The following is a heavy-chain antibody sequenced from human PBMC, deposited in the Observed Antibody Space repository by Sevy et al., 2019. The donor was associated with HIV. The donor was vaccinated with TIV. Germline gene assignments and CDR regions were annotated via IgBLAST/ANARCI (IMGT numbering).Heavy chain of an antibody. D-gene: IGHD6-13*01. CDR3: ERSSSDVPDIAAEAEKKWFDP. Sequence: ASVKVSCKASGYTFTSYDINWVRQATGQGLEWMGWMNPNSGNTDYAQKFQGRVTMTMNTSISTAYMELSSLRSEDTDVYYCERSSSDVPDIAAEAEKKWFDPWGQGTLVTVSS. V-gene: IGHV1-8*01. J-gene: IGHJ5*02. CDR2: MNPNSGNT. CDR1: GYTFTSYD.